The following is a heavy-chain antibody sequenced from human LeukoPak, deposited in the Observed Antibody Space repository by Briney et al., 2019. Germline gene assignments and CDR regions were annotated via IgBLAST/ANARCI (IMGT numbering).Heavy chain of an antibody. CDR3: ARTAARYGMDV. V-gene: IGHV1-46*01. Sequence: ASVKVSCKASGGTFSSYAISWVRQAPGQGLEWMGIINPSGGSTSYAQKFQGRVTMTRDTSTSTVYMELSSLRSEDTAVYYCARTAARYGMDVWGQGTTVTVSS. CDR1: GGTFSSYA. CDR2: INPSGGST. J-gene: IGHJ6*02. D-gene: IGHD6-6*01.